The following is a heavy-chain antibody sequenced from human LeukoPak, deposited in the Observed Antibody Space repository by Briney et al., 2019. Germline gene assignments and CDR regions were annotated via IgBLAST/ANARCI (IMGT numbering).Heavy chain of an antibody. V-gene: IGHV4-34*01. CDR3: AIGGYSSSSESDFDY. CDR2: INHSGST. D-gene: IGHD6-6*01. CDR1: GGSFSGYY. J-gene: IGHJ4*02. Sequence: SETLSLTCAVYGGSFSGYYWSWIRHPPGKGLEWIGEINHSGSTNYNPSLKSRVTISVDTSKNQFSLKLSSVTAADTAVYYCAIGGYSSSSESDFDYWGQGTLVTVSS.